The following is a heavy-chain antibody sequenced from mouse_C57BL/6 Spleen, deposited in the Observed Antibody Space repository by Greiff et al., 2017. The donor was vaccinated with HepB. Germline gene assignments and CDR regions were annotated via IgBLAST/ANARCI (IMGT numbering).Heavy chain of an antibody. Sequence: ESGPGLVKPSQSLSLTCSVTGYSITSGYYWNWIRQFPGNKLEWMGYISYDGSNNYNPSLKNRISITRDTSKNQFFLKLNSVTTEDTATYYCARSYDYDVYWYFDVWGTGTTVTVSS. V-gene: IGHV3-6*01. CDR2: ISYDGSN. D-gene: IGHD2-4*01. J-gene: IGHJ1*03. CDR3: ARSYDYDVYWYFDV. CDR1: GYSITSGYY.